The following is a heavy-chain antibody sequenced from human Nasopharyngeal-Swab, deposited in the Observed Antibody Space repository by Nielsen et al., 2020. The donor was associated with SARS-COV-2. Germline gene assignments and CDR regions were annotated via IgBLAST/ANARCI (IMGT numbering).Heavy chain of an antibody. D-gene: IGHD2-2*01. J-gene: IGHJ6*02. CDR1: GFTFSDYY. CDR2: ISSSSSYT. Sequence: GESLKISCAASGFTFSDYYMGWIRQAPGKGLEWVSYISSSSSYTNYADSVKGRFTISRDNAKNSLYLQMNSLRAEDTAVYYCARDSMPHCSSTSCRKYGMDVWGQGTTVTVSS. CDR3: ARDSMPHCSSTSCRKYGMDV. V-gene: IGHV3-11*05.